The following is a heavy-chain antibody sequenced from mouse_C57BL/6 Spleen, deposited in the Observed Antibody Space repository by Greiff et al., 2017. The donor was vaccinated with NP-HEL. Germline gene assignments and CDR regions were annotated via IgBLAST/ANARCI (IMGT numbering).Heavy chain of an antibody. CDR1: GYTFTSYW. J-gene: IGHJ3*01. D-gene: IGHD1-1*01. CDR3: APYYGSPWFAY. Sequence: VQLQQSGAELVKPGASVKLSCKASGYTFTSYWMHWVKQRPGQGLEWIGMIHPNSGSTNYNEKFKSKATLTVDKSSRTAYMQLSSLTSEDSAVYYCAPYYGSPWFAYWGQGTLVTVSA. CDR2: IHPNSGST. V-gene: IGHV1-64*01.